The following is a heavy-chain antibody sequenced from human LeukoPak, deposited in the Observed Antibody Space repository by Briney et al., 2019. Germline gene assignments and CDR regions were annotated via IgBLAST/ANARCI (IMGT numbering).Heavy chain of an antibody. Sequence: GGSLRLSCAASRFTFSVYAMSWVRQAPGKGLEWVSAISGSGGSTYYADSVKGRFTMSRDNSKNTLSLQMNSLRDEDTAVYYCARTLTGMAVAGPKGFDYWGQGSLVTVSS. CDR2: ISGSGGST. D-gene: IGHD6-19*01. CDR3: ARTLTGMAVAGPKGFDY. CDR1: RFTFSVYA. J-gene: IGHJ4*02. V-gene: IGHV3-23*01.